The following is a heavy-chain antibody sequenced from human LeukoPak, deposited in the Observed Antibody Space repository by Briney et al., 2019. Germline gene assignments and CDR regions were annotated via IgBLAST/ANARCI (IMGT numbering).Heavy chain of an antibody. CDR2: ISGSGGST. CDR3: AKGLQDSSGYYYSYDC. V-gene: IGHV3-23*01. J-gene: IGHJ4*02. D-gene: IGHD3-22*01. CDR1: GFTFSSYA. Sequence: PGGSLRLSCAASGFTFSSYAMSWVRQAPGKGLEWVSGISGSGGSTYYADSVKGRFTISRDNSKNTLYLQMNSLRAEDAAVYYCAKGLQDSSGYYYSYDCWGQGTLVTVSS.